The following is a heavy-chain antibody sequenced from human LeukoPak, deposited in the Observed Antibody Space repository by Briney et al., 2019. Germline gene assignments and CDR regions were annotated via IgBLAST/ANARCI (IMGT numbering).Heavy chain of an antibody. J-gene: IGHJ3*02. D-gene: IGHD6-19*01. Sequence: PGGSLRLSCAASGFTLSDYYMSWIRQAPGKGLEWVSYISSSSSYTNYADSVKGRFTISRDNAKNSLYLQMNSLRAEDTAVYYCARSSGRSPFDMWGQGTMVTVSS. CDR2: ISSSSSYT. CDR1: GFTLSDYY. CDR3: ARSSGRSPFDM. V-gene: IGHV3-11*06.